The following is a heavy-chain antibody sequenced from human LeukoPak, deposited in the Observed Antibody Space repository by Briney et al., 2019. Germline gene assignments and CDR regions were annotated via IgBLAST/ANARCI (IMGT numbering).Heavy chain of an antibody. CDR3: ARITNYYPGAFDI. CDR2: IKQDGSEK. J-gene: IGHJ3*02. CDR1: GFTFSSYW. Sequence: GGSLRLSCAASGFTFSSYWMSWVRQAPGKGLEWVANIKQDGSEKYYVDSVKGRFTISRDNAKNSLYLQMNSLRAEDTAVYYCARITNYYPGAFDIWGQGTMVTVSS. V-gene: IGHV3-7*01. D-gene: IGHD4/OR15-4a*01.